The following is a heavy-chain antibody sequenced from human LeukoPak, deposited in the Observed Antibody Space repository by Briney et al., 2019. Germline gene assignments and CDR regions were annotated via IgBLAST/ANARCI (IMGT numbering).Heavy chain of an antibody. V-gene: IGHV1-69*08. CDR2: IIPILGTA. CDR1: GGTFSSYT. J-gene: IGHJ4*02. D-gene: IGHD5-12*01. CDR3: ARWKGYSGYGYYFDY. Sequence: SVKVSCKASGGTFSSYTISWVRQAPGQGLEWMGRIIPILGTANYAQKFQGRVTITADKSTSTAYMELSSLRSEDTAVYYCARWKGYSGYGYYFDYWGQGTLVTVSS.